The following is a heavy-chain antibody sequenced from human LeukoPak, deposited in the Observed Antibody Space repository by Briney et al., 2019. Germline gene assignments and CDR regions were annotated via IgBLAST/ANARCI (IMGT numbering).Heavy chain of an antibody. CDR1: GFTFSSYS. J-gene: IGHJ4*02. Sequence: GGSLRLSCAASGFTFSSYSMNWVRQAPGKGLEWVSYISSSSSTIYYADSVKGRFTISRDNAKNSLYLQMNSLRDEDTAVYYCARGVSYRVVVTATDFDYWGQGTLVTVSS. CDR3: ARGVSYRVVVTATDFDY. D-gene: IGHD2-21*02. V-gene: IGHV3-48*02. CDR2: ISSSSSTI.